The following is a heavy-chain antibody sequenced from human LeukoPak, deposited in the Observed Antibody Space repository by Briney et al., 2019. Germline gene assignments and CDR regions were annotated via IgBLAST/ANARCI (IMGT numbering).Heavy chain of an antibody. CDR2: MNPNSGNI. Sequence: ASVKVSCKASGYTFINYDINWVRQGTGQRPEWMGWMNPNSGNIGFAQKFQGRVTMTRNTPISTAYMELSSLRSEDTAVYYCARREYDILTGYSSFDYWGQGTLVTVSS. CDR3: ARREYDILTGYSSFDY. D-gene: IGHD3-9*01. V-gene: IGHV1-8*01. CDR1: GYTFINYD. J-gene: IGHJ4*02.